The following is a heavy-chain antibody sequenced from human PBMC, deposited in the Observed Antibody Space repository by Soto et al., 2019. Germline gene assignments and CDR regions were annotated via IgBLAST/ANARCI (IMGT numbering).Heavy chain of an antibody. Sequence: QVQLVQSGAEVKKPGASVKVSCKASGYTFTNYGISWVRQAPGQGLEWMGWISAYNGNTNYAQNLQGRVTMTTDTATSTAYMELRGLISDDTAVYYCARDLRSHYFDYWGQGTLVTVSS. J-gene: IGHJ4*02. V-gene: IGHV1-18*01. CDR2: ISAYNGNT. D-gene: IGHD3-16*01. CDR3: ARDLRSHYFDY. CDR1: GYTFTNYG.